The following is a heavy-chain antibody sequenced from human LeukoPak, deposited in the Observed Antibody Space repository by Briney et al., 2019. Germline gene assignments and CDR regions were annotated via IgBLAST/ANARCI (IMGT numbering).Heavy chain of an antibody. V-gene: IGHV4-59*01. Sequence: SETLSLTCTVSGGSISSYYWSWIRQPAGKGPEWIGYIYYSGSTNYNPSLKSRVTISVDTSKNQFSLKLSSVTAADTAVYFRARWSGSHPVLNWGQGTLVTVSS. CDR2: IYYSGST. D-gene: IGHD1-26*01. CDR3: ARWSGSHPVLN. J-gene: IGHJ4*02. CDR1: GGSISSYY.